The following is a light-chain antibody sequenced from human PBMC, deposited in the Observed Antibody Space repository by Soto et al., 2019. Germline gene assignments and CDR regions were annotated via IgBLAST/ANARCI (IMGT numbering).Light chain of an antibody. Sequence: QSVLTQPPSASGSPGQSVTISCTGTSSDVGGYNYVSWYQQHPGKAPKLIIYEFTKRPSGVPDRFSGSKSGNTASLTVSGLQAEDEADYYCNSYAGSNNLVFGGGTKLTVL. CDR3: NSYAGSNNLV. CDR2: EFT. J-gene: IGLJ2*01. V-gene: IGLV2-8*01. CDR1: SSDVGGYNY.